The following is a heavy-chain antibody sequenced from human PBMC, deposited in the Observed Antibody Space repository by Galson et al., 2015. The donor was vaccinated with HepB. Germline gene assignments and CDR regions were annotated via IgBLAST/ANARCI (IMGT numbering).Heavy chain of an antibody. CDR3: SRTLPGIDLDY. Sequence: SLRLSCAASGFTFSDYYMERVRQAPGKGLEWVGRVRHKARRYTTDYVASVEGRFTISRDDSKNSLYLQMDSLKTEDTAVYYCSRTLPGIDLDYWGQGTLVIVSS. V-gene: IGHV3-72*01. CDR1: GFTFSDYY. J-gene: IGHJ4*02. CDR2: VRHKARRYTT. D-gene: IGHD3-3*02.